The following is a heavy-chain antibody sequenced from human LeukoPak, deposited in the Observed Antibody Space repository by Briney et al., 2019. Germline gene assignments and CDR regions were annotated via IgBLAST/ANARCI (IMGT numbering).Heavy chain of an antibody. J-gene: IGHJ4*02. V-gene: IGHV4-61*08. D-gene: IGHD5-24*01. Sequence: SQTLSLTCAVSGGSISSGGYYWSWIRQPPGKGLEWIGYIYYSGSTNYNPSLKSRVTISVDTSKNQFSLKLSSVTAADTAVYYCASTSRDGYMVYWGQGTLVTVSS. CDR3: ASTSRDGYMVY. CDR1: GGSISSGGYY. CDR2: IYYSGST.